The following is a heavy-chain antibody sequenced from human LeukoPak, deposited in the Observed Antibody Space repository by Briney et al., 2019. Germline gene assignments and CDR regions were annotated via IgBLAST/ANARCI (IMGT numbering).Heavy chain of an antibody. D-gene: IGHD2-15*01. J-gene: IGHJ6*02. CDR1: GASIGSYY. Sequence: PSETLSLTCTVSGASIGSYYWSWIRQPPGKGLEWIGYISQNGYTKYTPSLKSRVTISRDTSENQFSLILSSVTAADTAVYYCTIHDVVAVIGHGMAVWGQGTTVTVSS. V-gene: IGHV4-59*08. CDR2: ISQNGYT. CDR3: TIHDVVAVIGHGMAV.